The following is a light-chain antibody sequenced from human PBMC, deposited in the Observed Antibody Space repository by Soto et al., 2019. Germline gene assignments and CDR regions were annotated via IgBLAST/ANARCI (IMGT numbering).Light chain of an antibody. V-gene: IGKV3-15*01. J-gene: IGKJ1*01. CDR3: QQRSNWPT. CDR1: RSVSSN. CDR2: GAS. Sequence: EIVMTQSPATLSVSPGERATLSCRASRSVSSNLAWYQQKPGQAPRLLMYGASTRATGIPARFSGSGSGTEFTLTISSLQSEDFAVYYCQQRSNWPTFGQGTKVEIK.